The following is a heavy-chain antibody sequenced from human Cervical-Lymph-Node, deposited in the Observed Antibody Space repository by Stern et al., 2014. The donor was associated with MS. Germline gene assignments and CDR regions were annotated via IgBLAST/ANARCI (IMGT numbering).Heavy chain of an antibody. CDR2: IIPLSGTT. D-gene: IGHD3-10*01. Sequence: QVQLVQSGAEVKKPGSSVKVSCKTSGGTFSGNAVSWVRQAPGQGLEWMGGIIPLSGTTSYAQSFQGRLTIAADESTSTAYMELSRLTFEDTAVYYCARDRGFGELFHLWGQGTLVTVSS. V-gene: IGHV1-69*01. CDR1: GGTFSGNA. J-gene: IGHJ4*02. CDR3: ARDRGFGELFHL.